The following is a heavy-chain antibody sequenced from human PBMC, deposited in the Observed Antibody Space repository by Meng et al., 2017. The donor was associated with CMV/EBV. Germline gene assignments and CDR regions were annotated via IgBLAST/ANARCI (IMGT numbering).Heavy chain of an antibody. J-gene: IGHJ4*02. Sequence: SGDTFTGYYMHWVRQAPGQGLEWMGWINPNSGGTNYAQKFQGRVTMTRDTSISTAYMELSRLRSDDTAVYYCARSFCGGDCYATFDYWGQGTLVTVSS. D-gene: IGHD2-21*01. CDR1: GDTFTGYY. CDR2: INPNSGGT. CDR3: ARSFCGGDCYATFDY. V-gene: IGHV1-2*02.